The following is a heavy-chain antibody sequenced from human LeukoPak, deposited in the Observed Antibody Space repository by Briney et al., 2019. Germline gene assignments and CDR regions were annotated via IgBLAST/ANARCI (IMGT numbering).Heavy chain of an antibody. D-gene: IGHD3-16*01. CDR3: ARGPIGGPKAPFDY. CDR2: IYDSGGT. Sequence: PSETLSLTCTVSGGSLSNRYRSWIRQPPGKGLEWIADIYDSGGTTYNPSPKSRITMSVDPSKNQFSPNLSPVTPAGTAVYYCARGPIGGPKAPFDYWGQGTLVTVSS. CDR1: GGSLSNRY. J-gene: IGHJ4*02. V-gene: IGHV4-59*11.